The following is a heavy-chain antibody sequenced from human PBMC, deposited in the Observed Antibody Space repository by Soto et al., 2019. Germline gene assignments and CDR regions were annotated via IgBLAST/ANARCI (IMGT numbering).Heavy chain of an antibody. D-gene: IGHD3-3*01. J-gene: IGHJ4*02. CDR1: GGTLSSFINYP. V-gene: IGHV1-69*06. Sequence: QMQLVQSGAEVKKPGSSVKVSCKASGGTLSSFINYPINWVRQAPGQGLEWKGGIVPNAGTVNYAQKFQGRVTITADKSTGTAYMELSSLRSEDTALYYCARRDTSGFLRYFDNWGQGTLVTVSS. CDR2: IVPNAGTV. CDR3: ARRDTSGFLRYFDN.